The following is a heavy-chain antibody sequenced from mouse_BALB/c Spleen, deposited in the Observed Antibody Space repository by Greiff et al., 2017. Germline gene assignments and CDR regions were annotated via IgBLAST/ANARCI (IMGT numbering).Heavy chain of an antibody. CDR1: GFTFSSYA. CDR2: ISSGGST. D-gene: IGHD2-12*01. CDR3: ARESYTGRYFDV. J-gene: IGHJ1*01. Sequence: EVKLVESGGGLVKPGGSLKLSCAASGFTFSSYAMSWVRQTPEKRLEWVASISSGGSTYYPDSVKGRFTISRDNARNILYLQMSSLRSEDTAMYYCARESYTGRYFDVWGAGTTVTVSS. V-gene: IGHV5-6-5*01.